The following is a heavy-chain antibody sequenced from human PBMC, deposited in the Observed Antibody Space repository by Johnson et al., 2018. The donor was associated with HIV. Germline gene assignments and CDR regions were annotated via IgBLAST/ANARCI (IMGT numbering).Heavy chain of an antibody. D-gene: IGHD5-18*01. J-gene: IGHJ3*01. Sequence: VRLVESGGGLVQPGRSLRLSCAASGFTFDDYAMHWVRQAPGKGLEWVSGISWNSGSIDYADSVKGRFTISRDNSKKTLYLQMNSLRDEDTAVYHCAKERLLHDAFDFWGQGTMVTVSS. V-gene: IGHV3-9*01. CDR2: ISWNSGSI. CDR1: GFTFDDYA. CDR3: AKERLLHDAFDF.